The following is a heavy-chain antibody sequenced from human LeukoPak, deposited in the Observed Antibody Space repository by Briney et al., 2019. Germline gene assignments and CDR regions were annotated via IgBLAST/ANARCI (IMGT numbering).Heavy chain of an antibody. Sequence: SETLSLTCTVSGGSISSYYWSWIRQPAGKGLEWIGRIYTSGSTNYNPSLNSRVTMSVDTSNNQCYLKLSSVTAADTAVYYCARDGDSSGWSSFDYWGQGTLVTVSS. J-gene: IGHJ4*02. CDR3: ARDGDSSGWSSFDY. D-gene: IGHD6-19*01. CDR2: IYTSGST. CDR1: GGSISSYY. V-gene: IGHV4-4*07.